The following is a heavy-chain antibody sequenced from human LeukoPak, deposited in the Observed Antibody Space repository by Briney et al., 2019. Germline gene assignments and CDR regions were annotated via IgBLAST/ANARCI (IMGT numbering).Heavy chain of an antibody. CDR1: GFTFSSHW. V-gene: IGHV3-74*01. CDR2: IKDDGSHT. D-gene: IGHD6-25*01. J-gene: IGHJ4*02. Sequence: PGGSLRLSCAASGFTFSSHWMHWVRQAPGKGLVWVSRIKDDGSHTNYADSVKGRFTISRDNAKNTLSLQMNSLRAEDTAVYYCATSSGIITGIDEWGQGTLVTVSS. CDR3: ATSSGIITGIDE.